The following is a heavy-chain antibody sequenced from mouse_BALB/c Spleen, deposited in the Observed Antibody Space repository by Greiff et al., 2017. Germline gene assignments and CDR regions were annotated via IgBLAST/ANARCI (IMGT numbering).Heavy chain of an antibody. CDR1: GFSLTSYG. Sequence: VHLVESGPGLVQPSQSLSITCTVSGFSLTSYGVHWVRQSPGKGLEWLGVIWSGGSTDYNAAFISRLSISKDNSKSQVFFKMNSLQANDTAIYYCARNSYGSSYVGFAYWGQGTLVTVSA. CDR3: ARNSYGSSYVGFAY. V-gene: IGHV2-2*02. CDR2: IWSGGST. D-gene: IGHD1-1*01. J-gene: IGHJ3*01.